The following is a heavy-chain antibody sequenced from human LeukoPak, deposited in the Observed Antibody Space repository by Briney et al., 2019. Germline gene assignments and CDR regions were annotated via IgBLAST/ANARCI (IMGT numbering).Heavy chain of an antibody. J-gene: IGHJ3*02. CDR3: ARSDDYGDYGQRKAIDI. CDR1: GYTFTSYY. V-gene: IGHV1-46*01. Sequence: GASVKVSCKASGYTFTSYYMHWVRQAPGQGLEWMGIINPSGGSTSYAQKFQGRVTMTRDTSISTAYMELSRLRSDDTAVYYCARSDDYGDYGQRKAIDIWGQGTMVTVSS. CDR2: INPSGGST. D-gene: IGHD4-17*01.